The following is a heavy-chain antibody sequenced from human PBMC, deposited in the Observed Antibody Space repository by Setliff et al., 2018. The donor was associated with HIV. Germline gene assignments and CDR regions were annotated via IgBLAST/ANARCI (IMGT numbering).Heavy chain of an antibody. V-gene: IGHV3-33*01. CDR3: ARGKNWFDF. J-gene: IGHJ5*01. Sequence: GGSLRLSCAASGFTFSSYGMHWVRQAPGKGLEWVAAIWYDRSNKYHADSVKGRFTISRDNSKNTLYLQMNSLRAEDTAVYYCARGKNWFDFWGQGTLVTVSS. CDR2: IWYDRSNK. CDR1: GFTFSSYG.